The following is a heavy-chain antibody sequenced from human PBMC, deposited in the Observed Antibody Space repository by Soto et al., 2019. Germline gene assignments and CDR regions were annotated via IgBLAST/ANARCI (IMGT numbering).Heavy chain of an antibody. J-gene: IGHJ4*02. V-gene: IGHV5-10-1*01. Sequence: GESLKISCKGSGYSFTSYWISWVRQMPGKGLVWMGRIDPSDSYINYSPSFQGHVTISADKSISTAYLQWSSLKASDTAMYYCARHLYGDYQKYYFDYWGQGTLVTVSS. D-gene: IGHD4-17*01. CDR2: IDPSDSYI. CDR1: GYSFTSYW. CDR3: ARHLYGDYQKYYFDY.